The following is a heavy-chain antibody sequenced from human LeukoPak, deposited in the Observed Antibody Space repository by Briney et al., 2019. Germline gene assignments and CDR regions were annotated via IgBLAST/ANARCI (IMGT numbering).Heavy chain of an antibody. D-gene: IGHD3-10*01. CDR3: ARRQLLWFGESYFDY. Sequence: SETLSLTCAVYGGSFSNYYWSWIRQPPGKGLEWIGEINHSGSTNYNPSLKSRVTISVDTSKNQFSLKLSSVTAADTAVYYCARRQLLWFGESYFDYWGQGTLVTVSS. J-gene: IGHJ4*02. V-gene: IGHV4-34*01. CDR1: GGSFSNYY. CDR2: INHSGST.